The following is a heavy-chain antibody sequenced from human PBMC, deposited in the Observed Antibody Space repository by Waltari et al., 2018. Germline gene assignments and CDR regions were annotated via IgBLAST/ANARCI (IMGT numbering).Heavy chain of an antibody. CDR2: ISRRLNTI. CDR1: GFTFSNYE. CDR3: ATRYGSSSMDY. V-gene: IGHV3-48*03. Sequence: EVQLVESGGGVVQTGGSLRLSCAASGFTFSNYEMNWVRQAPGKGLGWIACISRRLNTIYYADSVKGRFTISRDNAKNSLHLQMNSLRAEDTAVYYCATRYGSSSMDYWGQGTLVTVSS. D-gene: IGHD6-6*01. J-gene: IGHJ4*02.